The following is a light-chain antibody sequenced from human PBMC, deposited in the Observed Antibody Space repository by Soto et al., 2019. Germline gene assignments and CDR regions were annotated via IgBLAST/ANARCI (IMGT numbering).Light chain of an antibody. CDR2: LGS. CDR3: MQPLQTPRT. V-gene: IGKV2-28*01. CDR1: QSLLHSNGYNY. Sequence: DIVMTQSPLSLPVTPGEPASISCRSSQSLLHSNGYNYLDWYLQKPGQSPQLLIYLGSNRSSGVPDRFSGSGSGTDFTLKISREEAEDVGVYYCMQPLQTPRTFGQGTKVEIK. J-gene: IGKJ1*01.